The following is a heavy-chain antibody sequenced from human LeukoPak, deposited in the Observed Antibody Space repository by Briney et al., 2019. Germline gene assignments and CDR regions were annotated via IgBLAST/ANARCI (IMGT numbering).Heavy chain of an antibody. CDR2: INPSGGST. V-gene: IGHV1-46*01. D-gene: IGHD3-10*01. CDR3: ATRFGGYYYYYGMDV. Sequence: ASVKVSCKASGYTFTSYYMHWVRQAPGQGLEWMGIINPSGGSTSYAQKFQGRVTITADKSTSTAYMELSSLRSEDTAVYYCATRFGGYYYYYGMDVWGQGTTVTVS. CDR1: GYTFTSYY. J-gene: IGHJ6*02.